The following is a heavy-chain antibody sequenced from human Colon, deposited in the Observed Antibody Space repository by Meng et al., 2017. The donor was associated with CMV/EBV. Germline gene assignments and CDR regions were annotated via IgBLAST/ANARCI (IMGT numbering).Heavy chain of an antibody. CDR3: VRAPNDYSSSTGWFDS. J-gene: IGHJ5*01. D-gene: IGHD3-22*01. CDR2: ISGDGSET. Sequence: GESLKISCAASGFTVSSNYMSWVRQAPGKGLVWVSRISGDGSETTYADSVKGRFSISRDNPKNTLYLQLNNLRADDTAVYYCVRAPNDYSSSTGWFDSWGQGTLVTVSS. V-gene: IGHV3-74*03. CDR1: GFTVSSNY.